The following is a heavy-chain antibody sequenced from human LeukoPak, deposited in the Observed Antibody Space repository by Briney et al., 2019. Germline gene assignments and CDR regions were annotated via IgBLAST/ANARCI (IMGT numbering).Heavy chain of an antibody. J-gene: IGHJ5*02. D-gene: IGHD5-18*01. CDR2: IIPILGIA. CDR1: GGTFSIYA. CDR3: AREVYSYGYSLGLPSPKATFDP. Sequence: SVKVSCKASGGTFSIYAISWVRQAPGQGLEWMGRIIPILGIANYAQKLQGRVTITADKSTSTAYMELRSLRSEDTAVYYCAREVYSYGYSLGLPSPKATFDPWGQGTLVTVSS. V-gene: IGHV1-69*04.